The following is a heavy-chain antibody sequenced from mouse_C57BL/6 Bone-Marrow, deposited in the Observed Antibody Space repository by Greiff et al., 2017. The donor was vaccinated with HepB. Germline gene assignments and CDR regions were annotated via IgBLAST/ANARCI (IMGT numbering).Heavy chain of an antibody. Sequence: VQRVESGPGLVAPSQSLSITCTVSGFSLTSYGVDWVRQSPGKGLEWLGVIWSVGSTNYNSAHKSRLSISNDNAKSQVILKMNRLQTDDTAMYYCASWVCYGNLRGAMDYWGQGTAVTVSS. CDR2: IWSVGST. CDR1: GFSLTSYG. V-gene: IGHV2-6*01. D-gene: IGHD2-1*01. J-gene: IGHJ4*01. CDR3: ASWVCYGNLRGAMDY.